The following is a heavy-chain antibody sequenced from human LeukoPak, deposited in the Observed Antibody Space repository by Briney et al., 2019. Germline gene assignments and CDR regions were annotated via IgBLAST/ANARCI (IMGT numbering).Heavy chain of an antibody. CDR3: ARVIWFGEPRNWFDP. J-gene: IGHJ5*02. D-gene: IGHD3-10*01. CDR1: GGSISSYY. CDR2: IYYSGST. V-gene: IGHV4-59*08. Sequence: PSETLSLTCTVSGGSISSYYWSWIRQPPGKGLEWIGYIYYSGSTNYNPSLKSRVTISVDTSKNQFSLKLSSVTAADTAVYYCARVIWFGEPRNWFDPWGQGTLVTVSS.